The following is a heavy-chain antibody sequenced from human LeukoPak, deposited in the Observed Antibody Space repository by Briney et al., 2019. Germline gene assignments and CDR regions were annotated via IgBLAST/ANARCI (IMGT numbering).Heavy chain of an antibody. CDR2: IYPGDSET. D-gene: IGHD4-17*01. Sequence: GEPLKISCKGSGYTFTGYWIGWVRQMPGKGLEWMAFIYPGDSETRYSPSFQGQVTISVDKSINTAYLQWSSLKASDTAIYYCARHAVYGDYAASRTFYFDYWGQGTLVTVSS. CDR3: ARHAVYGDYAASRTFYFDY. V-gene: IGHV5-51*01. J-gene: IGHJ4*02. CDR1: GYTFTGYW.